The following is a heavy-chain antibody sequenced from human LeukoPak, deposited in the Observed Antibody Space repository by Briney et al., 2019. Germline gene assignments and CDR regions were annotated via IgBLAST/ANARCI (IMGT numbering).Heavy chain of an antibody. J-gene: IGHJ6*02. Sequence: SVKVSCNPAGYTFTVYYMHWVRHAPEQWREWMGWINPNSGGTNYAQKFQGRVTMTRDTSISTAYMELSRLRSDDTAVYYCAREVHYGMDVWGQGTTVIVSS. CDR1: GYTFTVYY. CDR2: INPNSGGT. V-gene: IGHV1-2*02. CDR3: AREVHYGMDV.